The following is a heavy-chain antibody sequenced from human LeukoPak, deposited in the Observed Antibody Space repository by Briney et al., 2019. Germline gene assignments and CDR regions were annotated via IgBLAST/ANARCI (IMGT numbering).Heavy chain of an antibody. Sequence: SETLSLTCTVSGGSISSYYWSWIRQPPGKGLEWIGYIYYSGGTNYNPSLKSRVTISVDTSKNQFSLKLSSVTAADTAVYYCARGGNYNQFDYWGQGTLVTVSS. CDR2: IYYSGGT. D-gene: IGHD5-24*01. J-gene: IGHJ4*02. CDR1: GGSISSYY. V-gene: IGHV4-59*01. CDR3: ARGGNYNQFDY.